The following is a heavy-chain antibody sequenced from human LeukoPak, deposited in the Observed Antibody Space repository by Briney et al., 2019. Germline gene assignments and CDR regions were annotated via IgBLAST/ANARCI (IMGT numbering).Heavy chain of an antibody. CDR2: IYPGDSDT. V-gene: IGHV5-51*01. CDR1: GYSFTSYW. J-gene: IGHJ4*02. CDR3: ARLLRVAAAGTTDSFYYFDY. Sequence: GESLKISCKGSGYSFTSYWIGWVRQMPGKGLEWMGIIYPGDSDTRYSPSFQGQVTISADKSISTAYLQWSSLKASDTAMYYCARLLRVAAAGTTDSFYYFDYWGQGTLVTVSS. D-gene: IGHD6-13*01.